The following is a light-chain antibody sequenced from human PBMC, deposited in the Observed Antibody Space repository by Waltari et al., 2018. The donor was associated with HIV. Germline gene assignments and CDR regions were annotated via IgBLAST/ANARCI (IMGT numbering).Light chain of an antibody. V-gene: IGKV1-39*01. Sequence: DIQMTQSPSSLSASVGDTVTITCRASQFMSRYLSWYQQTPGNAPKLLIYAASTLQSGVPSRFSGSGSGTDFTLTISGLQSEDFATYYCQQSYTNPYTFGLGTQVDIK. CDR2: AAS. J-gene: IGKJ2*01. CDR3: QQSYTNPYT. CDR1: QFMSRY.